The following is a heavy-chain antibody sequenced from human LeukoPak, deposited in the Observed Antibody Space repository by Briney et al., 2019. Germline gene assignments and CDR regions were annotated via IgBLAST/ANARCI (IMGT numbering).Heavy chain of an antibody. CDR1: GFTFSSYS. CDR3: AREEKQLDICY. J-gene: IGHJ4*02. CDR2: ISSSSSTI. Sequence: GGSLRLSCAASGFTFSSYSMNWVRQAPGKGLEWVSYISSSSSTIYYADSVKGRFTISRDNAKNSLYLQMNSLRAEDTAVYYCAREEKQLDICYWGQGTLVTVSS. V-gene: IGHV3-48*04. D-gene: IGHD6-13*01.